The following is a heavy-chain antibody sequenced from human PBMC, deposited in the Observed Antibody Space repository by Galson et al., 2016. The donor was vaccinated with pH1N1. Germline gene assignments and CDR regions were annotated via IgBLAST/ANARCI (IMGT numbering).Heavy chain of an antibody. V-gene: IGHV3-48*01. D-gene: IGHD5-12*01. CDR2: ISSGSTTI. CDR1: GFTFSSYN. Sequence: SLRLSCATSGFTFSSYNMNWVRQAPGKGLEWVAYISSGSTTIYYADSVRGRFTISRDEAKKSLYLQMSSLRVEDTAVYFCARGNGGYAHFDSWGQGTLVIVSS. CDR3: ARGNGGYAHFDS. J-gene: IGHJ4*02.